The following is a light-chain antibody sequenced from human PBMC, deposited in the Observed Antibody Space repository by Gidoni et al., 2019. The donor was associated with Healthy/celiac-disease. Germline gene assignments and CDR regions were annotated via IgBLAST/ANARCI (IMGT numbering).Light chain of an antibody. Sequence: IVMTQSPLSLPVTPGEPASISCRSSQSLLHSNGYNYLDWYLQKPGQSPQLLIYLGSNRASGVPDRFSGSGSGTDFTLKISRVEAEDVGVYYCMQALQTQYTFXXXTKLEIK. CDR3: MQALQTQYT. CDR2: LGS. V-gene: IGKV2-28*01. CDR1: QSLLHSNGYNY. J-gene: IGKJ2*01.